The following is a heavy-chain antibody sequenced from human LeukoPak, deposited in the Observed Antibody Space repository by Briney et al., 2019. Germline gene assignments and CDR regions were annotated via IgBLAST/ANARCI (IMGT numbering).Heavy chain of an antibody. D-gene: IGHD3-10*01. CDR3: AGDHFCITMVRGVNSEYYYGMDV. Sequence: GGSVRLSCAASGFSFSSYWMPWVRQAPGKGLVWVSRINSDGNSTTYADSVKGRFTISRDNARNTLYLQMNSLRAEDKAVYYCAGDHFCITMVRGVNSEYYYGMDVRGQGTKVTVSS. CDR2: INSDGNST. J-gene: IGHJ6*02. V-gene: IGHV3-74*01. CDR1: GFSFSSYW.